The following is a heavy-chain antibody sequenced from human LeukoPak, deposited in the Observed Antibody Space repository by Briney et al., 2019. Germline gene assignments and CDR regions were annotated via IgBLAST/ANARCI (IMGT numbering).Heavy chain of an antibody. CDR3: TRDCSSTSCSHWGDAFDI. CDR1: GFTFSGYA. Sequence: PGGSLRLSCAASGFTFSGYAMSWVREAPGKGRGWVGFIRGKAYGGPTEYAASVTGRFTTSRDDSKSIAYLKMNSLKTEDTAVYYCTRDCSSTSCSHWGDAFDIWGQGTMVTVSS. CDR2: IRGKAYGGPT. J-gene: IGHJ3*02. V-gene: IGHV3-49*04. D-gene: IGHD2-2*01.